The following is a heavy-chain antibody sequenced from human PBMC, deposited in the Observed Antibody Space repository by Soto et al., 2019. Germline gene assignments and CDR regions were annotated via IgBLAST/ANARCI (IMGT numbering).Heavy chain of an antibody. V-gene: IGHV3-33*01. Sequence: QVQLVESGGGVVQPGKSLRLSCAASGFVFSTSGMHWVRQAPGKGLEWVAVIWHGGSDRSYADFVKGRFTISRDNSKNTLYLQMSSLRAEDTAVYYCARVGAYNYYAMDVWGQGTTVTVFS. CDR3: ARVGAYNYYAMDV. D-gene: IGHD3-16*01. J-gene: IGHJ6*02. CDR1: GFVFSTSG. CDR2: IWHGGSDR.